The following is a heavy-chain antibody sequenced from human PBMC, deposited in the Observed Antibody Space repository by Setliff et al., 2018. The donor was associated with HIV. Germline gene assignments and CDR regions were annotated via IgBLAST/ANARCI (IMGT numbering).Heavy chain of an antibody. CDR3: ARPSLGGPPMYRDDFDI. Sequence: PETLSLTCTVSGGSISSSSYCWGWIRQPPGKGLECSVSIPDSGSTYYNPSSKSRVTLSVDTSKNQFSLNLSPVTAADTAEYCGARPSLGGPPMYRDDFDIWGQGTLVTVSS. J-gene: IGHJ4*02. CDR1: GGSISSSSYC. V-gene: IGHV4-39*01. D-gene: IGHD3-9*01. CDR2: IPDSGST.